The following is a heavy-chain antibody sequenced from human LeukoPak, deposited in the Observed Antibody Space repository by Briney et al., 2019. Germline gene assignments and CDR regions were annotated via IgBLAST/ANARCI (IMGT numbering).Heavy chain of an antibody. CDR1: GYTFTGYY. J-gene: IGHJ6*02. Sequence: ASVKVSCKASGYTFTGYYMHWVRQAPGQGLEWMGWINPNSGGTNYAQKFQGRVTMTRDTSISTAYMELSRLRSDDMAVYYCARDGGYDSGYYYYYGMDVWGQGTTVTVSS. CDR3: ARDGGYDSGYYYYYGMDV. CDR2: INPNSGGT. D-gene: IGHD5-12*01. V-gene: IGHV1-2*02.